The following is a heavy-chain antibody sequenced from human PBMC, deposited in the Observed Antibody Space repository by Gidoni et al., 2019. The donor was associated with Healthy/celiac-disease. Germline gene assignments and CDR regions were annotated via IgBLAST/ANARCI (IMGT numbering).Heavy chain of an antibody. V-gene: IGHV1-69*06. CDR1: GGTFSSYA. D-gene: IGHD3-3*01. Sequence: QVQLVQSGAEVKKPGSSVKVSCKASGGTFSSYAISWVRQAPGQGLEWMGGIIPIFGTANYAQKFQGRVTITADKSTSTAYMELSSLRSEDTAVYYCASPLRLRFLEWLSVRAYYYYGMDVWGQGTTVTVSS. CDR2: IIPIFGTA. CDR3: ASPLRLRFLEWLSVRAYYYYGMDV. J-gene: IGHJ6*02.